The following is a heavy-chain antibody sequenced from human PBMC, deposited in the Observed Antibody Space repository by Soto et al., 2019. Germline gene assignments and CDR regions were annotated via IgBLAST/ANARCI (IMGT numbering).Heavy chain of an antibody. Sequence: PGWSLRLCCVSSGFTCRTYTMNWFRQAPGKGLEWVSGIRGFSPYTFYAESVKGRFTISRDNAKNSLDLQMDSLRAEDTAVYYCARDRGYDAHDYYYNAMDVWGQGTTVTVSS. CDR3: ARDRGYDAHDYYYNAMDV. D-gene: IGHD3-10*01. J-gene: IGHJ6*02. V-gene: IGHV3-21*01. CDR1: GFTCRTYT. CDR2: IRGFSPYT.